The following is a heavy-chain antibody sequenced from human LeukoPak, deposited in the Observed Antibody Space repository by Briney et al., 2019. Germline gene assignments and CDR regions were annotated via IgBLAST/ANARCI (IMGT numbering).Heavy chain of an antibody. V-gene: IGHV3-48*01. J-gene: IGHJ4*02. Sequence: GGSLRLSCAAPGFTFSSYEMNWVRQAPGKGLEWVSYISSSSSTIYYADSVKGRFTISRDNAKNSLYLQMNSLRAEDTAVYYCARDPRGYSYGFFDYWGQGTLVTVSS. D-gene: IGHD5-18*01. CDR2: ISSSSSTI. CDR1: GFTFSSYE. CDR3: ARDPRGYSYGFFDY.